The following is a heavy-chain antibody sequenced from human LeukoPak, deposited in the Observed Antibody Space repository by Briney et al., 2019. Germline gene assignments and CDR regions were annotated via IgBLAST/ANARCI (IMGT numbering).Heavy chain of an antibody. CDR2: ISGYNGNT. J-gene: IGHJ1*01. CDR3: ARASGSAGYQPPEFFQH. V-gene: IGHV1-18*01. D-gene: IGHD3-10*01. Sequence: ASVRVSCKTSGYSFSSYGISWVRQTPGQGLEWVGWISGYNGNTYYSQKFQGRVTMTIDTPTGTAYMEVRSLRSDDTGMYYCARASGSAGYQPPEFFQHWGQGTLVTVSS. CDR1: GYSFSSYG.